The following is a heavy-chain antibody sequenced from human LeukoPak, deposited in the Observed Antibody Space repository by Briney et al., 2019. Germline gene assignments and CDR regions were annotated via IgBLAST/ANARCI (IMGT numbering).Heavy chain of an antibody. CDR3: ARTRALRPEGSSWYFDY. CDR2: IIPIFGTA. V-gene: IGHV1-69*01. CDR1: GGTFSSYA. Sequence: SMKVSCKASGGTFSSYAISWVRQAPGQGLEWMGGIIPIFGTANYAQKFQGRVTITVDESTSTAYMELSSLRSEDTAVYYCARTRALRPEGSSWYFDYWGQGTLVTVSS. J-gene: IGHJ4*02. D-gene: IGHD6-13*01.